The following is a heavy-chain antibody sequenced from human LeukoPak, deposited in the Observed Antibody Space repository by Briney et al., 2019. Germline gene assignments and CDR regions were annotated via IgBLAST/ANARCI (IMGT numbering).Heavy chain of an antibody. D-gene: IGHD3-3*01. Sequence: GGSLRLSCAASGFTFSSYAMSWVRQAPGKGLEWVSAISGSGGSTYYADSVKGRFTISRDNSKNTLSLQMNSLRAEDTAVYYCAKGPYYDFWSGYWYYWGQGTLVTVSS. CDR2: ISGSGGST. CDR1: GFTFSSYA. CDR3: AKGPYYDFWSGYWYY. V-gene: IGHV3-23*01. J-gene: IGHJ4*02.